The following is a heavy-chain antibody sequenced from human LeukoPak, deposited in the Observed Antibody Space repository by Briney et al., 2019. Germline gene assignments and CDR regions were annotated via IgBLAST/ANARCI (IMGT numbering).Heavy chain of an antibody. Sequence: SETLSLTCTVSGGSISSGGYYWSWIRQHPGMGLEWIGYIYYSGSTYYNPSLKSRVIISVDTSNNQFPLKLTSVTAADTAVYYCARADSSGYSYFDYWGQGTLVTVSS. CDR2: IYYSGST. CDR1: GGSISSGGYY. CDR3: ARADSSGYSYFDY. V-gene: IGHV4-31*03. D-gene: IGHD3-22*01. J-gene: IGHJ4*02.